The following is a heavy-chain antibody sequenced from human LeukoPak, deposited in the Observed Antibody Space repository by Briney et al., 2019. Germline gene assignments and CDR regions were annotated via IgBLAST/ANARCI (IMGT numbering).Heavy chain of an antibody. D-gene: IGHD3-16*02. Sequence: SETLSLTCTVSGGSISSYYWSWIRQPPGKGLEWIGYIYYGGSTNYNPSLKSRVTISVDTSKNQFSLKLSSVTAADTAVYYCARHGDYVWGSYRLYYFDYWGQGTLVTVSS. J-gene: IGHJ4*02. CDR2: IYYGGST. CDR1: GGSISSYY. V-gene: IGHV4-59*08. CDR3: ARHGDYVWGSYRLYYFDY.